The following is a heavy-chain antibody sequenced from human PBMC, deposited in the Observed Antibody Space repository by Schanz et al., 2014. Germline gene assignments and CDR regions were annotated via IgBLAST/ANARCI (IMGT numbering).Heavy chain of an antibody. CDR1: GFTFRSYW. D-gene: IGHD4-17*01. Sequence: VQLVESGGGLVQPGGSLRVSCAASGFTFRSYWMNWVRQAPGKGLEWVANIKQDGSDKHYADSVKGRFNISRDNAKNSLYLQMNSLRAEDTALYYWARDDSPATKPFDSWGQGTLVSVSS. V-gene: IGHV3-7*01. CDR2: IKQDGSDK. CDR3: ARDDSPATKPFDS. J-gene: IGHJ4*02.